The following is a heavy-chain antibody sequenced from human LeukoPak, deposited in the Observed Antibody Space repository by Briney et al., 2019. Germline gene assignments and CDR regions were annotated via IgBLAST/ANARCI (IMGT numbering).Heavy chain of an antibody. D-gene: IGHD3-22*01. CDR3: ARGDMVIKGFDY. V-gene: IGHV3-66*01. Sequence: GGSLRLSCAASGFTVSSNYMSWVRQAPGKGLEWVSVIYSGGSTYYADSVKGRFTISRDNSKNTLYLQMNSLRAEDTAVYYCARGDMVIKGFDYWGQGTLVTVSS. J-gene: IGHJ4*02. CDR2: IYSGGST. CDR1: GFTVSSNY.